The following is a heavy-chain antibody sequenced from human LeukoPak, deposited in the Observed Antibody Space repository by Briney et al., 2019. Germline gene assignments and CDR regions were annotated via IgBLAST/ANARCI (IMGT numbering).Heavy chain of an antibody. CDR1: GFTVNRNY. D-gene: IGHD1-14*01. J-gene: IGHJ4*02. CDR3: ARQRDRYYFDY. Sequence: PGGSLRLSCAASGFTVNRNYMSWVRQAPGKGLEWVSVFYSGGSTYYADSVKGRFTISRDNSKNTLYLQMNSLRAEDTAVYYCARQRDRYYFDYWGQGTLVTVSS. CDR2: FYSGGST. V-gene: IGHV3-66*02.